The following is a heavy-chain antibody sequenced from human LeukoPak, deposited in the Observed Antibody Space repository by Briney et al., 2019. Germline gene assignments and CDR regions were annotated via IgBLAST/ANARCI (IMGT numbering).Heavy chain of an antibody. V-gene: IGHV3-48*03. J-gene: IGHJ4*02. Sequence: GGSLRLSCAASGFTFSSYEMNWVRQAPGKGLEWVSYISSSGSTIYYADSVKGRFTISRDNAKNSLYLQMNSLRAEDTAVYYCARGGNTVTTEPWDYWGRGTLVTVSS. D-gene: IGHD4-17*01. CDR1: GFTFSSYE. CDR3: ARGGNTVTTEPWDY. CDR2: ISSSGSTI.